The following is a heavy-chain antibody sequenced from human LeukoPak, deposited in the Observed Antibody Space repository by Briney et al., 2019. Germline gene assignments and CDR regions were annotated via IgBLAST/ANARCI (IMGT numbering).Heavy chain of an antibody. J-gene: IGHJ6*02. CDR2: ISSSSSTI. D-gene: IGHD2-21*01. Sequence: GGSLRLSCAASGFTFSSYSMNWVRQAPGKGLEWVSYISSSSSTIYYADSVKGRFTISRDNAKNSLYLQMNSLRAEDTAVYYCARYCGGDCYGMDVWGQGTTVTVSS. CDR1: GFTFSSYS. CDR3: ARYCGGDCYGMDV. V-gene: IGHV3-48*04.